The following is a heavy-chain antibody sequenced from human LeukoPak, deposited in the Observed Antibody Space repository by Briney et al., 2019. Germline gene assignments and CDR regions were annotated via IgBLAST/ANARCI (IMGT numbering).Heavy chain of an antibody. CDR3: TRDRGGGFRFDY. J-gene: IGHJ4*02. Sequence: PGGSLRLSCAASGFSVTTNYMSWARQAPGKGLEWVSVIYTGGDTYYTDSVKGRFTISRDNLKNMVYLQMNSLRAEDTAVYYCTRDRGGGFRFDYWGQGTLVTVSS. CDR2: IYTGGDT. CDR1: GFSVTTNY. V-gene: IGHV3-53*01. D-gene: IGHD3-16*01.